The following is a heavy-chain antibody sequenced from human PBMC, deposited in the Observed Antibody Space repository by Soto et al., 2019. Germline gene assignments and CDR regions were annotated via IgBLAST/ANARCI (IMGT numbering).Heavy chain of an antibody. CDR3: ARGVIAAAGIFFDY. D-gene: IGHD6-13*01. V-gene: IGHV3-73*01. Sequence: GGSLRLSCAASGFTFSGSAMHWVRQASGKGLEWVGRIRSKANSYATAYAASVKGRFTISRDDSKNTAYLQMNSLKTEDTAVYYCARGVIAAAGIFFDYWGQGTLVTVSS. CDR2: IRSKANSYAT. J-gene: IGHJ4*02. CDR1: GFTFSGSA.